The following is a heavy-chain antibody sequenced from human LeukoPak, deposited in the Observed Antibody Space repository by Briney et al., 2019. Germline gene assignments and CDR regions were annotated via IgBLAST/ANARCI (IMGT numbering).Heavy chain of an antibody. J-gene: IGHJ6*03. CDR2: ISSSSSYI. V-gene: IGHV3-21*01. Sequence: GGSLRLSCAGSGFTFSRYSMNWVRQAPGKGLEWVSSISSSSSYIYYADSVKGRFTTSRYNAKNSLYLQMNSLRADDTAVYYCARAYSGRYGLGYYYMDVWGKGTTVTISS. CDR3: ARAYSGRYGLGYYYMDV. D-gene: IGHD1-26*01. CDR1: GFTFSRYS.